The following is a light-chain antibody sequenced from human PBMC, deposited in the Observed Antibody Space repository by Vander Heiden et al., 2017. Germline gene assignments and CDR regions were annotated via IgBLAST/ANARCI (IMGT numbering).Light chain of an antibody. J-gene: IGKJ3*01. CDR1: QSVSSSY. Sequence: PGERVTLSCRASQSVSSSYLTWYQQKPGQAPRLLIYGASTRATSIPARCSGSGSGTDFTLTISSLQPEDFAVYYCQQDSHFGPGTKVDIK. CDR2: GAS. V-gene: IGKV3D-7*01. CDR3: QQDSH.